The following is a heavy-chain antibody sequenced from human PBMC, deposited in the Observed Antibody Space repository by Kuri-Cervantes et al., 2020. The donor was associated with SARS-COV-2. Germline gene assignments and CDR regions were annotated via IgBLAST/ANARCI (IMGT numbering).Heavy chain of an antibody. V-gene: IGHV1-46*02. J-gene: IGHJ3*02. D-gene: IGHD2-21*01. CDR2: FTPIPGVS. CDR1: GYTFNDHY. CDR3: ARDSPSPKLCGGTCYSGDGFDI. Sequence: ASVKVSCKAFGYTFNDHYMYWARQAPGQGLEWMGAFTPIPGVSSTAQKFRDRVTITADESTATVYMEMRSLRSEDTAIYYCARDSPSPKLCGGTCYSGDGFDIWGQGTLVTVSS.